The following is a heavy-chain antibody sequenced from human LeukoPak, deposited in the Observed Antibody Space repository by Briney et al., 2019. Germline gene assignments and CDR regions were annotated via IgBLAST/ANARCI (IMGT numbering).Heavy chain of an antibody. CDR2: ISYDGSNK. D-gene: IGHD1-26*01. CDR3: ARSLIVGASDFDY. Sequence: GGSLRLSCAASGFTFSSYAMHWVRQAPGKGLEWVAVISYDGSNKYYVDSVKGRFTISRDNSKNTLYLQMNSLRAEDTAVYYCARSLIVGASDFDYWGQGTLVTVSS. V-gene: IGHV3-30*04. CDR1: GFTFSSYA. J-gene: IGHJ4*02.